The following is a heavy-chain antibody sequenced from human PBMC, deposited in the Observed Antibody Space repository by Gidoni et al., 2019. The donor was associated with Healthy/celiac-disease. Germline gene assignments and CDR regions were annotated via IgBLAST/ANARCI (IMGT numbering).Heavy chain of an antibody. Sequence: EVQLVESGGGLVQHGGSLRLSCAASGFTFSSYGMHLVRQATGRGLEWVSAIGTAGDTYYPGSVKGRFTISRENAKISLYLKMNSLRAGDTAVYYCARALYYDFWSGHGGAFDIWGQGTMVTVSS. CDR2: IGTAGDT. CDR3: ARALYYDFWSGHGGAFDI. D-gene: IGHD3-3*01. V-gene: IGHV3-13*01. CDR1: GFTFSSYG. J-gene: IGHJ3*02.